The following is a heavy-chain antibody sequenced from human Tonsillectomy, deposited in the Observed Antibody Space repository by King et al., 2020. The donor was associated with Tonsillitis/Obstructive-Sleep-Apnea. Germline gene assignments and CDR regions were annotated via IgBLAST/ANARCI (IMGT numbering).Heavy chain of an antibody. J-gene: IGHJ6*03. Sequence: QLQESGPGLVKPSETLSLTCTVSGGSISSYYWSWIRQPPGKGLEWIGYIYYSGNTNYNPSLKSRVTISVDTSKNQFSLKLSSVTAADTAVYYCARDYGAYGNYYYMDVWGKGTTVTVSS. D-gene: IGHD4-17*01. CDR3: ARDYGAYGNYYYMDV. V-gene: IGHV4-59*01. CDR1: GGSISSYY. CDR2: IYYSGNT.